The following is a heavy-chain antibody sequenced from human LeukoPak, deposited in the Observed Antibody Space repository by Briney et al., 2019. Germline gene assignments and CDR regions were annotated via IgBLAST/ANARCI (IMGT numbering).Heavy chain of an antibody. D-gene: IGHD1-26*01. CDR3: ATTRAKGFDY. Sequence: GGSLRLSCAASGFTFSSYAMSWVRQAPGKGLEWVSVVTTSGGTTYYADSVKGRFTISRDNSKNTLYLQMNSLRGEDTAVYYCATTRAKGFDYWGQGTLVSVSS. V-gene: IGHV3-23*01. CDR2: VTTSGGTT. CDR1: GFTFSSYA. J-gene: IGHJ4*02.